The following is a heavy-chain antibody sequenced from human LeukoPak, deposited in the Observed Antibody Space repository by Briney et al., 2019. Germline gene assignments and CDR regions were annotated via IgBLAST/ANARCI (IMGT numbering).Heavy chain of an antibody. CDR1: GYSISSGYY. Sequence: SETLSLTCTVSGYSISSGYYWGWIRQPPGKGLEWIGSIYHSGSTYYNPSLKSRVTISVDTSKNQFSLKLSSVTAADTAVYYCSRGPRPDYWGQGTLVTVSS. D-gene: IGHD3-10*01. V-gene: IGHV4-38-2*02. CDR3: SRGPRPDY. CDR2: IYHSGST. J-gene: IGHJ4*02.